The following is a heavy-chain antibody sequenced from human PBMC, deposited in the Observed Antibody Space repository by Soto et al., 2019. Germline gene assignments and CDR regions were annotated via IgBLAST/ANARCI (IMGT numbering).Heavy chain of an antibody. CDR2: IWYDASNK. D-gene: IGHD6-19*01. J-gene: IGHJ4*02. CDR3: ARDCAGYSSGWYQRGGFDY. CDR1: GFTFSSYG. Sequence: QVQLVESGGGVVQPGRSLRLSCAASGFTFSSYGMHWVRQAPGKGLEWVAVIWYDASNKYYADSVKGRFTISRDNYKNTLYLQMNRLRAEDTAVYYCARDCAGYSSGWYQRGGFDYWGQGTLVTVSS. V-gene: IGHV3-33*01.